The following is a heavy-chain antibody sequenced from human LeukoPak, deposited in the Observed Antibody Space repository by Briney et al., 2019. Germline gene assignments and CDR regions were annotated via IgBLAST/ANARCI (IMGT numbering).Heavy chain of an antibody. J-gene: IGHJ4*02. Sequence: GGSLRLSCVASGFAFNIYSTNWVRQAPGKGLEWVSFISSSSGYIYYADSVKGRFTISRDNAKNSLYLQVNSLRAEDTAVYFCARVLGRYQMLGSLDSWGQGTLVTVSS. D-gene: IGHD2-2*01. CDR2: ISSSSGYI. CDR3: ARVLGRYQMLGSLDS. V-gene: IGHV3-21*01. CDR1: GFAFNIYS.